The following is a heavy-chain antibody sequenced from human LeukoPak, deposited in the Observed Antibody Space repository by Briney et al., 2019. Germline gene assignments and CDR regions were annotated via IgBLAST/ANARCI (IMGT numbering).Heavy chain of an antibody. Sequence: GGSLILSCVASGFSFSDHYMDWVRQAPGKGLEWVGRATNKAKSYTTEYAASVKGRFSISRDDSKNSLYLQMNSLKTEDTAVYYCASVSAGLIEYWGQGTLVSVSS. J-gene: IGHJ4*02. V-gene: IGHV3-72*01. CDR3: ASVSAGLIEY. CDR1: GFSFSDHY. CDR2: ATNKAKSYTT. D-gene: IGHD3-16*01.